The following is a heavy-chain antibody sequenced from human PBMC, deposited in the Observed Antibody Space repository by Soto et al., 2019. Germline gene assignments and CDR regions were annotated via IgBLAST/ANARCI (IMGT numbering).Heavy chain of an antibody. D-gene: IGHD4-17*01. J-gene: IGHJ3*01. CDR1: GGSISSSSYY. V-gene: IGHV4-39*01. CDR3: ARLGYGTTVTTGLF. Sequence: SETLSLTCTVSGGSISSSSYYWGWIRQPPGKGLEWIGSIYYSGSTYYNPSLKSRVTISVDTSKNQFSLKLSSVTAADTAVYYCARLGYGTTVTTGLFWGQGTMVTVSS. CDR2: IYYSGST.